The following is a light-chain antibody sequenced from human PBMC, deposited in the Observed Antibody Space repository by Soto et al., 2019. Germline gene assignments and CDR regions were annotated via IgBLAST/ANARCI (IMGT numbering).Light chain of an antibody. CDR1: YSNIGSKT. Sequence: QAVVTQPPSASGTPGQRVTISCSGSYSNIGSKTVNWYQQLPGTAPKLLIYGNNQRPSGVPDRFSGSRSGTSASLAISGLRSEDEADYYCAAWDGSLNGYVFGTGTKLTVL. V-gene: IGLV1-44*01. J-gene: IGLJ1*01. CDR3: AAWDGSLNGYV. CDR2: GNN.